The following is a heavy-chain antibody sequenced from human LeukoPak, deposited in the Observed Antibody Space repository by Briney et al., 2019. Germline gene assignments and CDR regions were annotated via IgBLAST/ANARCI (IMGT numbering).Heavy chain of an antibody. CDR1: GFTFSSYA. CDR3: AKVDLRITIFGVVRS. J-gene: IGHJ4*02. V-gene: IGHV3-23*01. CDR2: ISGSGGST. D-gene: IGHD3-3*01. Sequence: PGGSLRLSCAASGFTFSSYAMSWVRQAPGKGLEWVSAISGSGGSTYYADSVKGRFTISRDNSKNTLYLQMNSLRAEDTAVYYCAKVDLRITIFGVVRSWGQGTLVTVSS.